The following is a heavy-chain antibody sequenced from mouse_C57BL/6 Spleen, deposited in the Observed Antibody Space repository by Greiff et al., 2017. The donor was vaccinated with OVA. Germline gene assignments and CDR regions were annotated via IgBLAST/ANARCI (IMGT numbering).Heavy chain of an antibody. CDR2: INPNNGGT. Sequence: VQLQQSGPELVKPGASVKISCKASGYTFTDYYMNWVKQSHGKSLEWIGDINPNNGGTSYNQKFKGKATLTVDKSSSTAYMELRSLTSEDSAVYYCARADGSSLYFDYWGQGTTLTVSS. V-gene: IGHV1-26*01. D-gene: IGHD1-1*01. CDR3: ARADGSSLYFDY. CDR1: GYTFTDYY. J-gene: IGHJ2*01.